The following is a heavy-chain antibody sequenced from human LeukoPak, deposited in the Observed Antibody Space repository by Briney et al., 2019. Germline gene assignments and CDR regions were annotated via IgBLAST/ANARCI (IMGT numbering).Heavy chain of an antibody. D-gene: IGHD2-15*01. CDR1: GASIRSGDYY. J-gene: IGHJ3*02. Sequence: PSETLSLTCTVSGASIRSGDYYWSWIPQPPGKGLEWIGYIYDSGSTYYNPSLKSRITISVDTSENRFSLKLSSVTATDTAVYYCARDCSGGSCYGAFDIWGQGTMVTVSS. V-gene: IGHV4-30-4*01. CDR3: ARDCSGGSCYGAFDI. CDR2: IYDSGST.